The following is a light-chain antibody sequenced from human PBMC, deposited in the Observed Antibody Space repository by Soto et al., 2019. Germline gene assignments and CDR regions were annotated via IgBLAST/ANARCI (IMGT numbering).Light chain of an antibody. Sequence: EIPLTQSPSSLAASVGDRLTLTCRASRNVSIYLNWYQHKPGKGPTLLIHATSNLQIGVPSRFSGSGSGTDFTLTISKLEPEDFALFYCQQYGNSPLTFGGGTKVDIK. CDR3: QQYGNSPLT. V-gene: IGKV1-39*01. J-gene: IGKJ4*01. CDR2: ATS. CDR1: RNVSIY.